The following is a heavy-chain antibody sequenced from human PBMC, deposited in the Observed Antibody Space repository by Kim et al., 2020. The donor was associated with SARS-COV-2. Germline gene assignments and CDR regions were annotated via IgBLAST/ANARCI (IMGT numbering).Heavy chain of an antibody. J-gene: IGHJ4*02. CDR2: VSGSGGST. CDR1: EFTFSSYG. D-gene: IGHD3-9*01. Sequence: GGSLRLSCAASEFTFSSYGMTWVRQAPGKGLEWVSAVSGSGGSTYYADSVKGRFTISRDNSKNTLYLQMNSLRPEDTAIYYCATYDNHVYWGQGTLVTVSS. CDR3: ATYDNHVY. V-gene: IGHV3-23*01.